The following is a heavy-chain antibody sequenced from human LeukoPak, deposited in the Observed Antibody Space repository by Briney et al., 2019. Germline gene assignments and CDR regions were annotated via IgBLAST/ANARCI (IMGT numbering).Heavy chain of an antibody. Sequence: QPGRSLRLSCAASGFTFSSYAMHWVRQAPGKGLEYVSAISSNGGSTYYANSVNGRFTISRDNSKNTLYLQMGSLRAEDMAVYYCARSPAIFGTVFDYWGQGTLVTVSS. J-gene: IGHJ4*02. D-gene: IGHD3-3*01. V-gene: IGHV3-64*01. CDR1: GFTFSSYA. CDR2: ISSNGGST. CDR3: ARSPAIFGTVFDY.